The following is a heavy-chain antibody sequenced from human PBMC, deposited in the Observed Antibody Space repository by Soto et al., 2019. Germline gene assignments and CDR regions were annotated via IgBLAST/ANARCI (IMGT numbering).Heavy chain of an antibody. CDR1: GFTFSSYG. D-gene: IGHD6-13*01. V-gene: IGHV3-33*01. J-gene: IGHJ2*01. CDR2: IWYDGSNK. CDR3: ARDPSVYSSSPLGYFEL. Sequence: GGSLRLSCAASGFTFSSYGMHWVRQAPGKGLEWVAVIWYDGSNKYYADSVKGRFTISRDNSKNTLYLQLNSLRAEDTAVYYCARDPSVYSSSPLGYFELWGRGTLVTVSS.